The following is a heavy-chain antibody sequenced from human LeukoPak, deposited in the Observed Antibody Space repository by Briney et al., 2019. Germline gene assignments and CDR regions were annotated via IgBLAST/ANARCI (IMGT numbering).Heavy chain of an antibody. CDR1: GFTFSNAW. Sequence: GGSLRLSCVASGFTFSNAWMSWVRQAPGKGLEWVGRIKSKTDGGTTDYAVPVKGRFTISRDDSKNTLYLQMNSLKTEDTAVYYCTTGYYYDSSGYYYWGQGTLVTVSS. CDR2: IKSKTDGGTT. V-gene: IGHV3-15*01. J-gene: IGHJ4*02. CDR3: TTGYYYDSSGYYY. D-gene: IGHD3-22*01.